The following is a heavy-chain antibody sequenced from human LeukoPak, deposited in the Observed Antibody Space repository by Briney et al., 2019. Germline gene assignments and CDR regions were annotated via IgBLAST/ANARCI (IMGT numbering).Heavy chain of an antibody. J-gene: IGHJ4*02. CDR1: GFTFSSYA. CDR3: AKDPSGVGATKNDIHFDY. Sequence: GGSLRLSCAASGFTFSSYAMSWVRQAPGKGLEWVSAISGSGGSTYYADSVKGRFTISRDNSKNTLYLQMNSLRAEDTAVYYCAKDPSGVGATKNDIHFDYWGQGTLVTVSS. CDR2: ISGSGGST. D-gene: IGHD1-26*01. V-gene: IGHV3-23*01.